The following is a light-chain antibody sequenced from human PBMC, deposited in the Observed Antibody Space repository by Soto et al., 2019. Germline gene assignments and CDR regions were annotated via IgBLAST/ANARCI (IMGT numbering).Light chain of an antibody. V-gene: IGKV3-15*01. Sequence: EVLMTQSPATLSVSPGERATLSCRASQSVRSSVAWYQQKPGQAPRLLIYGASTRATGIPARISGSGSGTEFTLTISSLQSEDFAVYYCQQYNNWPPITFGQGTRLEI. CDR1: QSVRSS. J-gene: IGKJ5*01. CDR3: QQYNNWPPIT. CDR2: GAS.